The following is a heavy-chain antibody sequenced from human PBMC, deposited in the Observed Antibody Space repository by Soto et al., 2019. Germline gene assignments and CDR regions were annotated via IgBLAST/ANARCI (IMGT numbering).Heavy chain of an antibody. CDR3: ARDLLDGMDV. CDR1: GFTFSSYS. Sequence: EVQLVESGGGLVKPGGSLRLSCAASGFTFSSYSMNWVRQAPGKGLEWVSYISSSSSYIYYAASVKGRFTISRDNAKDSLYLQMNSLRAEDTAVYYCARDLLDGMDVWGQGTTVTVSS. CDR2: ISSSSSYI. D-gene: IGHD3-10*01. J-gene: IGHJ6*02. V-gene: IGHV3-21*01.